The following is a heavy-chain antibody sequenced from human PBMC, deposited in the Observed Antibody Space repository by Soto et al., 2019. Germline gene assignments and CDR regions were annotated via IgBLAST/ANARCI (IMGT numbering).Heavy chain of an antibody. J-gene: IGHJ4*02. CDR2: ISSSGSTI. CDR1: GFTFSSYE. V-gene: IGHV3-48*03. D-gene: IGHD2-2*01. Sequence: EVQLVESGGGLVQPGGSLRLSCAASGFTFSSYEMNWVRQAPGKGLEWVSYISSSGSTIYYADSVKGRFTISSDNAKNSLYLQMNSLRAEDTAVYYWGRGGYCSSTSCYGPPDYWGQGTLVTVSS. CDR3: GRGGYCSSTSCYGPPDY.